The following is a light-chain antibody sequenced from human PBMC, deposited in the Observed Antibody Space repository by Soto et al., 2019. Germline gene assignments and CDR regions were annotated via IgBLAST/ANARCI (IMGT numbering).Light chain of an antibody. CDR2: EVS. J-gene: IGLJ1*01. Sequence: QSVLTQPPSASGSPGQSVTISCTGTSSDFGGYNYVSWYQQHPGKAPKLMIYEVSKRPSGVPDRFSGSKSGNTASLTVSGLQAEDEADYYCSSYAGSNSYVFGTGTKVTVL. V-gene: IGLV2-8*01. CDR3: SSYAGSNSYV. CDR1: SSDFGGYNY.